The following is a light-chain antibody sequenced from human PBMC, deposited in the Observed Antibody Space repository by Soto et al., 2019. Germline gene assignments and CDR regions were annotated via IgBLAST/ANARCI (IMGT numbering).Light chain of an antibody. CDR2: DAF. J-gene: IGKJ1*01. Sequence: DIQMTQSPSTLSASVGDRVTITCRASQSINHWLAWYQQKPGKAPKLLIYDAFSLESGVPSRFSGSGSGTEFTLTISSLQPDDFATFYCQQYNTYSRTFGQGTKVDIK. V-gene: IGKV1-5*01. CDR3: QQYNTYSRT. CDR1: QSINHW.